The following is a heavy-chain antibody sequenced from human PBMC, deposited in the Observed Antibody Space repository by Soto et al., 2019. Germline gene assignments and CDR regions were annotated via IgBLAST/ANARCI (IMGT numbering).Heavy chain of an antibody. D-gene: IGHD4-4*01. CDR3: ARGFSSNPYYYYGMDV. CDR2: IIPIFGTA. J-gene: IGHJ6*02. V-gene: IGHV1-69*13. Sequence: SVKVSCKASGGTFSSYAISWVRQAPGQGLEWMGGIIPIFGTANYAQKFQGRVTITADESTSTAYMELSSLRSEDTAVYYCARGFSSNPYYYYGMDVWGQGSTVTVSS. CDR1: GGTFSSYA.